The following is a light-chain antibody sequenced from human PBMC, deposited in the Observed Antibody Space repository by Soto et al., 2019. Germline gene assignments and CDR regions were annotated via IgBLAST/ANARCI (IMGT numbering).Light chain of an antibody. CDR2: SNN. Sequence: QSALTQPPSASGSPGQRVTISCSGTSSNIGSNTVDCYQQLPGTAPNHLIFSNNQRPSGVPDRFSGAKSGTSASLAISGRQSEEEADYYCAAWDDSLNVVVFGGGTKLTVL. CDR1: SSNIGSNT. V-gene: IGLV1-44*01. CDR3: AAWDDSLNVVV. J-gene: IGLJ2*01.